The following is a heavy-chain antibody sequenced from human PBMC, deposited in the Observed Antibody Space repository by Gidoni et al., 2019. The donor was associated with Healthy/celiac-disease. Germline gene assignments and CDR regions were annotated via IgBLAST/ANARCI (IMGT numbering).Heavy chain of an antibody. CDR3: ARDPIAVAGPHDDY. V-gene: IGHV3-48*03. CDR2: ISSSGSTI. J-gene: IGHJ4*02. Sequence: EVQLVESGGGLVQPGGSLRLSCAASGFTFSSYEMNWVRQAPGKGLEWVSYISSSGSTIYYADSVKGRFTISRDNAKNSLYLQMNSLRAEDTAVYYCARDPIAVAGPHDDYWGQGTLVTVSS. D-gene: IGHD6-19*01. CDR1: GFTFSSYE.